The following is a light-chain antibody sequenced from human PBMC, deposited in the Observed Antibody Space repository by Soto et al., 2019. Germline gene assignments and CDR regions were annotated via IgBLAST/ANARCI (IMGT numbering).Light chain of an antibody. Sequence: EIVMTQSPATLSVSPGERATLSCRASQSVSNTLAWYQQKRCQAPRLLIYRASIRAPGIPARFSGGGSGTEFTLTISSLQSEDFAVYYCQQYNNWPYTFGQGTKLEIK. CDR1: QSVSNT. J-gene: IGKJ2*01. CDR2: RAS. V-gene: IGKV3-15*01. CDR3: QQYNNWPYT.